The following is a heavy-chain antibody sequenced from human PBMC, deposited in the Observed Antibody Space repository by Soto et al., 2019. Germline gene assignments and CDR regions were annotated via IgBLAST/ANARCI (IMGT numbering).Heavy chain of an antibody. D-gene: IGHD2-15*01. V-gene: IGHV1-69*12. Sequence: QVQLVQSGAEVKKPGSSVTVSCKASGDTFNSYAVSWVRQAPGQGLEWMGVLIPVFGTRNYAQKFQGRLTISADDSTSTSYMELRSRRSGDTAVYYCAGDWECTGGSCVRRGGWFDPWGQGTLVTVSS. CDR3: AGDWECTGGSCVRRGGWFDP. CDR1: GDTFNSYA. CDR2: LIPVFGTR. J-gene: IGHJ5*02.